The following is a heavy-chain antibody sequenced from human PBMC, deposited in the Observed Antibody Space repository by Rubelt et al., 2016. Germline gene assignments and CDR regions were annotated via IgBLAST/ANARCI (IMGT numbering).Heavy chain of an antibody. Sequence: QLQLQESGPGLVKPSETLSLTCTVSGGSISSSSYYWGWIRQPPGKGLEWIGSIYYSGSTYYNPSLKSRVTISVDTSKNQLSRKLSSVTAADTAVYYCAAAPDSSGYYGNFDHWGQGTLVTVSS. CDR1: GGSISSSSYY. D-gene: IGHD3-22*01. CDR2: IYYSGST. J-gene: IGHJ4*02. CDR3: AAAPDSSGYYGNFDH. V-gene: IGHV4-39*01.